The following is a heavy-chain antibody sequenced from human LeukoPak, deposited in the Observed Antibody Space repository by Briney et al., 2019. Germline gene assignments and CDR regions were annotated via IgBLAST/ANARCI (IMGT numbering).Heavy chain of an antibody. V-gene: IGHV4-34*01. J-gene: IGHJ5*02. CDR2: INHSGST. Sequence: SETLSLTCAVYGGSFSGYYWSWIRQPPGKGLEWIGEINHSGSTNYNPSLRSRVTISVDTSKNQFSLKLSSVTAADTAVYYCARGLRGIAAAGTRVNWFDPWGQGTLVTVSS. D-gene: IGHD6-13*01. CDR1: GGSFSGYY. CDR3: ARGLRGIAAAGTRVNWFDP.